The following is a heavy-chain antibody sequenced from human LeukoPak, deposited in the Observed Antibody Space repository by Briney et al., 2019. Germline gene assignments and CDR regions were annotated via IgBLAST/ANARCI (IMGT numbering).Heavy chain of an antibody. J-gene: IGHJ6*02. CDR3: ARETRRRYFESYYGMDV. CDR2: ISGYDGDT. CDR1: GYTFTNYG. V-gene: IGHV1-18*01. D-gene: IGHD3-9*01. Sequence: ASVKVSCKASGYTFTNYGVSWVRLAPGQGLEWMGWISGYDGDTNYAQKLQGRVTMTTDTSTSIAYMELRSLRSDDTAVYYCARETRRRYFESYYGMDVWGQGTTVTVSS.